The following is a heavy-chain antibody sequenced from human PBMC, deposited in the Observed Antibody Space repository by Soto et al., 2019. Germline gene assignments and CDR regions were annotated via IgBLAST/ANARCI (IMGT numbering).Heavy chain of an antibody. CDR1: GFTFSTLA. Sequence: GGSLRLSCAASGFTFSTLAMHWVRQAPGKGLEYVSSISSNGGSTYYADSVKGRFIISRDNSKNTLYLQMSSLRREDTAVYYCVKDRQVDYWGQGTLVTVSS. J-gene: IGHJ4*02. CDR2: ISSNGGST. V-gene: IGHV3-64D*06. CDR3: VKDRQVDY.